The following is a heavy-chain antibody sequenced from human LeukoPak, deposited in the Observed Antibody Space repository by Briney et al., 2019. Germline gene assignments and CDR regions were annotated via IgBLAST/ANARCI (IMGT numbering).Heavy chain of an antibody. CDR2: INHSGST. D-gene: IGHD1-26*01. Sequence: PSETLSLTCAVYGGSFSGYYWSWIRQPPGKGLEWIGEINHSGSTNYNPSLKSRVTISVDTSKNQFSLKLSSVTAADTAVYYCARGGGEKWGLRAQDYWGQGTLVTVSS. CDR3: ARGGGEKWGLRAQDY. CDR1: GGSFSGYY. J-gene: IGHJ4*02. V-gene: IGHV4-34*01.